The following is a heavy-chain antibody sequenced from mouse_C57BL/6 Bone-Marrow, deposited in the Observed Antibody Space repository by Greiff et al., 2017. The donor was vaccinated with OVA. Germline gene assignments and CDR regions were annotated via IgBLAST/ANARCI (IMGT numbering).Heavy chain of an antibody. CDR1: GYSITSDY. CDR3: ARWYYYGSSLYYFDY. V-gene: IGHV3-8*01. J-gene: IGHJ2*01. CDR2: ISYSGST. D-gene: IGHD1-1*01. Sequence: EVQLQQSGPGLAKPSQTLSLTCSVTGYSITSDYWNWIRKFPGNKLEYMGYISYSGSTYYNPSLNSRLSITRDTSKNQYYLQLNSVTTEDTATYYCARWYYYGSSLYYFDYWGQGTTLTVSS.